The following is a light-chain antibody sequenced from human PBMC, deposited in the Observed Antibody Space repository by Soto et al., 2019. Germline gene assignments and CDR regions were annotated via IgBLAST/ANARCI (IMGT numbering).Light chain of an antibody. CDR2: DVY. Sequence: QSALTQPAPLSGSPRQSIALSRPGVRNEVDGYDYVSWYQQHPGQAPQLIIYDVYNRPSGVSHRFSGSKSGDTASLTISGLQAEDEADYYCTSYTSSTPFYVFGTGTKV. CDR3: TSYTSSTPFYV. CDR1: RNEVDGYDY. V-gene: IGLV2-14*03. J-gene: IGLJ1*01.